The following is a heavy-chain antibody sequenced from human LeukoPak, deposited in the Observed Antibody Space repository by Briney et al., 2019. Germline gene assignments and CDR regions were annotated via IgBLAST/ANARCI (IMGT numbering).Heavy chain of an antibody. CDR2: IYYSGST. Sequence: PSETLSLTCTVSGGSISSYYWSWIRQPPGKGLEWIGYIYYSGSTNYNPSLTSRVTISVDTSKNQFSLKLSSVTAADTAVYYCARVCYDFWSGYYPYYYYYMDVWGKGTTVTVSS. D-gene: IGHD3-3*01. CDR3: ARVCYDFWSGYYPYYYYYMDV. CDR1: GGSISSYY. J-gene: IGHJ6*03. V-gene: IGHV4-59*12.